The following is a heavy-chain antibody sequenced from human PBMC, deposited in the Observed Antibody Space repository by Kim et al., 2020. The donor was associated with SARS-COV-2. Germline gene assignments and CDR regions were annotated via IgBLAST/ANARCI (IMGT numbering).Heavy chain of an antibody. J-gene: IGHJ4*01. CDR2: FNPDDGTT. CDR1: GYKLTEIS. CDR3: SLTPFAHHAHYGDFD. D-gene: IGHD3-9*01. Sequence: ASVKVSCKVSGYKLTEISLHWVRQAPGQGLEWMCGFNPDDGTTISAQKFQGRLTMTEDTSTANMVLSGLTSEYTAVYYCSLTPFAHHAHYGDFD. V-gene: IGHV1-24*01.